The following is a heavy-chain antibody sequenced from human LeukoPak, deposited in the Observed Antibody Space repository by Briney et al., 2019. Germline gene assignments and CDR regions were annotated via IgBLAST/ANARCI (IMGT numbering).Heavy chain of an antibody. V-gene: IGHV4-34*01. D-gene: IGHD3-22*01. J-gene: IGHJ4*02. Sequence: SETLSLTCTVSGGSISSYYWSWIRQPPGKGLEWIGEINHSGSTNYNPSLKSRVTISVDTSKNQFSLKLSSVTAADTAVYYCARDYDSSGYYRTDEYYFDYWGQGTLVTVSS. CDR3: ARDYDSSGYYRTDEYYFDY. CDR1: GGSISSYY. CDR2: INHSGST.